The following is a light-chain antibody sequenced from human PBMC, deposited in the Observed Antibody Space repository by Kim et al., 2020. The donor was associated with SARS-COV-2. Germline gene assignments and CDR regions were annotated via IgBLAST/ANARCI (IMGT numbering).Light chain of an antibody. V-gene: IGKV1-39*01. CDR1: QSISSY. Sequence: ASVGDRVTITCRASQSISSYLNWYQQKPGKAPNLLIYAASSLQSGVPSRFSGSESGTDFTLTISSLQPEDFATYYCQQSYNTPITFGQGTRLEI. CDR2: AAS. J-gene: IGKJ5*01. CDR3: QQSYNTPIT.